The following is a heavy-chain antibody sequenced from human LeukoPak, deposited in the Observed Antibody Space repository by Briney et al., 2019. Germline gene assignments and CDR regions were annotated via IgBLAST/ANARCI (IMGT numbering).Heavy chain of an antibody. CDR1: GYSFTSYW. Sequence: GESLKISCKGSGYSFTSYWIGWVRQMPGKGLEWMGIIYPGESDTRYSPSCQGQVTISADKSISTAYLQWSSLKASDTAMYYCARSKQGVCSSTSCHRNRAYSSSWSRFLPFDPWGQGTLVTVSS. CDR3: ARSKQGVCSSTSCHRNRAYSSSWSRFLPFDP. CDR2: IYPGESDT. D-gene: IGHD2-2*02. J-gene: IGHJ5*02. V-gene: IGHV5-51*01.